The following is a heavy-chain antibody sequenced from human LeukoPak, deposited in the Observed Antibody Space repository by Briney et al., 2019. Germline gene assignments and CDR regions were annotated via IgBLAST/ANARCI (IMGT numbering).Heavy chain of an antibody. D-gene: IGHD3-22*01. CDR3: EVDDRSGYYPFDY. V-gene: IGHV3-23*01. CDR1: GFTFSSYD. Sequence: GGSLRLSCAASGFTFSSYDMTWVRQAPGRGLEWVSSIRPSGDNTYYGDSVKGRFTISRDNSKNTVYLQMNSLRAEDTAVYYCEVDDRSGYYPFDYWGQGTLVTVSS. J-gene: IGHJ4*02. CDR2: IRPSGDNT.